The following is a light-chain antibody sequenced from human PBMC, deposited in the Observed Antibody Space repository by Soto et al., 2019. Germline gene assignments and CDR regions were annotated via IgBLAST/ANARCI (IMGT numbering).Light chain of an antibody. V-gene: IGLV2-8*01. CDR3: SSYAGDNTYV. CDR1: SSDIGRYNY. CDR2: EVN. J-gene: IGLJ1*01. Sequence: QSALTQPPSASGSPGQSVTISCTGTSSDIGRYNYVSWYQQHPGKAPKLIIFEVNKWPSGVPDRFSASKSGNTASLTVSGLQAEDEADYYCSSYAGDNTYVFGTGTKVTV.